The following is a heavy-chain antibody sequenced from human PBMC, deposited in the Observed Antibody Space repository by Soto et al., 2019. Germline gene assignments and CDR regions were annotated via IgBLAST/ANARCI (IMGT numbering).Heavy chain of an antibody. CDR2: VSGSGDRT. CDR3: ARGHSGSGHYYYGMDV. Sequence: EVQLLESGGNLVQPGGSLRLSCAASGFTFTNYAMNWVRQAPGKGLEWVSAVSGSGDRTYYADSVKGRFTISRDNSMNTVYLQMNSLRAGDTAVYYCARGHSGSGHYYYGMDVWGQGTTVTVSS. CDR1: GFTFTNYA. J-gene: IGHJ6*02. V-gene: IGHV3-23*01. D-gene: IGHD1-26*01.